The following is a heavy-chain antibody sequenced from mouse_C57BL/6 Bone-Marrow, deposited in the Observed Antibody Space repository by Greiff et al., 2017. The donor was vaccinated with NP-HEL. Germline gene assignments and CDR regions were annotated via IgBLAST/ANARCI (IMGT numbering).Heavy chain of an antibody. CDR1: GFTFSDYG. CDR3: ARRYRGLYYYAMDY. V-gene: IGHV5-17*01. J-gene: IGHJ4*01. CDR2: ISRGSSTT. Sequence: EVQLVESGGGLVKPGGSLKLSCAASGFTFSDYGMHWVRQAPEKGLEWVAYISRGSSTTYYADTVKGRFTISRDNAKNTLFLQMASLRSENTAMYYCARRYRGLYYYAMDYWGQGTSVTVSS. D-gene: IGHD2-12*01.